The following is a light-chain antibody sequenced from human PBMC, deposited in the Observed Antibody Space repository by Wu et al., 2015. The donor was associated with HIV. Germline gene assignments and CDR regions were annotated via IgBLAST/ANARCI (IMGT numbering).Light chain of an antibody. J-gene: IGKJ2*01. Sequence: DIQMTQFPSTLSASVGDRVTITCRASQSISSWLAWYQQKPGKPPKLLIYRASTLESGVPSRFSGSGSGTEFTLTISSLQPDDFATYYCQQYNSFGQGTKLEIE. CDR2: RAS. V-gene: IGKV1-5*03. CDR3: QQYNS. CDR1: QSISSW.